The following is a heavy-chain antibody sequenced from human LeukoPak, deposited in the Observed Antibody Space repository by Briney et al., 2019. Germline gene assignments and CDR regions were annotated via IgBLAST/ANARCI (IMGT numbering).Heavy chain of an antibody. J-gene: IGHJ6*03. Sequence: PSQTLSLTCTVSGGSISSGSCYWSWIRQPAGKGLEWIGRIYTSGSTNYNPSLKSRVTISVDTSKNQFSLKLSSVTAADTAVYYCARAGSSGWPLDYYYMDVWGKGTTVTVSS. CDR1: GGSISSGSCY. CDR2: IYTSGST. CDR3: ARAGSSGWPLDYYYMDV. D-gene: IGHD6-19*01. V-gene: IGHV4-61*02.